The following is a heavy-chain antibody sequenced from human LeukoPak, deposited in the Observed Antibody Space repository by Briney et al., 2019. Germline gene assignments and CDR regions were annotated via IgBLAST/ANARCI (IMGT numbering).Heavy chain of an antibody. CDR3: ARLSHYSDSSGYYLGSYYFDY. CDR2: IYYGGDT. CDR1: GGSITSYSYY. J-gene: IGHJ4*02. Sequence: PSETLSLTCTVSGGSITSYSYYWGWIRQPPGKGLEWLASIYYGGDTNYNPSLKSRVTISVDTSKNQFSLKLISVTAADTAVYYCARLSHYSDSSGYYLGSYYFDYWGQGTLVTVSS. D-gene: IGHD3-22*01. V-gene: IGHV4-39*01.